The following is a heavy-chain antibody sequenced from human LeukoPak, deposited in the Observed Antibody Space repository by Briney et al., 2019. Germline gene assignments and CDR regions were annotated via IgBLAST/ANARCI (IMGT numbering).Heavy chain of an antibody. D-gene: IGHD2-2*01. J-gene: IGHJ6*03. V-gene: IGHV3-73*01. CDR3: TRNAVVVPAARFDYYYYYMDV. CDR1: GFTFSGSA. CDR2: IRRKANSYAT. Sequence: GGSLKLSCAASGFTFSGSAMHWVRQASGKGLEWVGRIRRKANSYATAYAASVKGRFTISRDDSKNTAYLQMNSLKTEDTAVYYCTRNAVVVPAARFDYYYYYMDVWGKGTTVTVSS.